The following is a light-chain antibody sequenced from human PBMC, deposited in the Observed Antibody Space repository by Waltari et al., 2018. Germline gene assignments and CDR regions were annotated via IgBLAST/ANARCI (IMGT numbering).Light chain of an antibody. J-gene: IGLJ3*02. V-gene: IGLV4-69*01. CDR2: VNSDGSH. CDR1: SGHSSHI. Sequence: QLVLTQSPSASASLGASVKLTCPLSSGHSSHIIAWHQQQPEKGPRYLMKVNSDGSHSKGDDIPDRFSGSSSGAERYLTISSLQSEDEADYYCETGGHGTWVFGGGTKLTVL. CDR3: ETGGHGTWV.